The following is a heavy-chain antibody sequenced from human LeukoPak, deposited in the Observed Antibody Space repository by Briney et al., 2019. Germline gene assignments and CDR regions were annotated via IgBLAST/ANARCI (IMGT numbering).Heavy chain of an antibody. CDR1: GGSFSSEA. D-gene: IGHD2-15*01. V-gene: IGHV1-69*05. CDR3: GRKAGDCGGGCCYSIDY. Sequence: ASVKVSCKAFGGSFSSEAISWVRQAPGQGLEWMGGIIPIFGTANYAQKFQGRVTITTDESTSTAYMEVSSLRSEDTAVYYCGRKAGDCGGGCCYSIDYWGQGTLVTVSS. CDR2: IIPIFGTA. J-gene: IGHJ4*02.